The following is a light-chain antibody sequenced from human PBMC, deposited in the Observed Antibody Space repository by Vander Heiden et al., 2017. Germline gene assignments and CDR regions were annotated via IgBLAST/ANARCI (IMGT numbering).Light chain of an antibody. V-gene: IGLV1-40*01. CDR3: QSYDSSLSGSI. Sequence: QSVLTQPPSVSGAPGQRGTIPCTGTSSNIGAGYDLHWYQQLPGTAPKLLMYGNSNRPSGVPDRFSGSKSGTSASLAITGLQAEDEADYYCQSYDSSLSGSIFGGGTKLTVL. CDR2: GNS. CDR1: SSNIGAGYD. J-gene: IGLJ2*01.